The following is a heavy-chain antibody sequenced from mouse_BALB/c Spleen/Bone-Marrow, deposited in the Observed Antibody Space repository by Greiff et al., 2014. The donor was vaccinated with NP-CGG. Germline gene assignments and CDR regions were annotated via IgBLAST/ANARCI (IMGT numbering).Heavy chain of an antibody. CDR3: ATYYSYDRRFAY. V-gene: IGHV14-3*02. CDR2: IDPANGNT. Sequence: EVQLQQSGAELVKPGASVKLSCTASGFNIKDTYMHWVKQRPEQGLEWIGRIDPANGNTKYDPKFQGKATITADTSSNTAYLQLSSLTSEDTAVYYCATYYSYDRRFAYWGQGTLVTVSA. J-gene: IGHJ3*01. D-gene: IGHD2-12*01. CDR1: GFNIKDTY.